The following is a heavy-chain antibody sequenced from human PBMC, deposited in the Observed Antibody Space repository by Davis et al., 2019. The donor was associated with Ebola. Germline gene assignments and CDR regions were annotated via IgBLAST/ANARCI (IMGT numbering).Heavy chain of an antibody. V-gene: IGHV3-7*01. CDR3: ASDLNYDIVDTLTGPVKRAIVYYGMDV. J-gene: IGHJ6*02. D-gene: IGHD3-9*01. CDR2: IKQDGSEK. CDR1: GFTFSSYW. Sequence: GGSLRLSCAASGFTFSSYWMSWVRQAPGKGLEWVANIKQDGSEKYYVDSVKGRFTISRDNAKNSLYLQMNSLRAEDTAVYYCASDLNYDIVDTLTGPVKRAIVYYGMDVWGQGTTVTVSS.